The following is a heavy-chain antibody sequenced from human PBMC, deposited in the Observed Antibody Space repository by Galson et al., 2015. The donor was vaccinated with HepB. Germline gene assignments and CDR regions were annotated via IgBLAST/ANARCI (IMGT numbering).Heavy chain of an antibody. D-gene: IGHD1-26*01. CDR3: ARHVELAFGLVLDY. CDR1: GASLVSTSHF. Sequence: SETLSLTCTVSGASLVSTSHFWGWIRQPPGKGLEWIGSNYYSGIIHYNPSLQSRVTIAADTSQNQFSLELTSVTAADTAIYFCARHVELAFGLVLDYWGQGILVTVSS. CDR2: NYYSGII. J-gene: IGHJ4*02. V-gene: IGHV4-39*01.